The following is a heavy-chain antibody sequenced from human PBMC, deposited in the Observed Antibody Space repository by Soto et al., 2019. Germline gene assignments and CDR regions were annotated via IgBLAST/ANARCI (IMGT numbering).Heavy chain of an antibody. V-gene: IGHV1-18*01. CDR1: GYTFTSYG. D-gene: IGHD6-19*01. CDR2: ISAYNGNT. CDR3: ASSGIAVAGIFTESFDY. Sequence: AASVKVSCKASGYTFTSYGISWVRQAPGQGLEWMGWISAYNGNTNYAQKLQGRVTMTTDTSTSTAYMELRSLRSDDTAVYYCASSGIAVAGIFTESFDYWGQGTLVTVSS. J-gene: IGHJ4*02.